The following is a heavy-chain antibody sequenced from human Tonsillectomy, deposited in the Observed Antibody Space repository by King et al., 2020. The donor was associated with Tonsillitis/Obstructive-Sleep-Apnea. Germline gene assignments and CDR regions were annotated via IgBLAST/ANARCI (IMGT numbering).Heavy chain of an antibody. D-gene: IGHD2-2*01. J-gene: IGHJ4*02. Sequence: VQLVESGAEVKKPGASVKVSCKASGYTFTTYYLQWVRQAPGQGLEWMGIINPSGGGTDYAQRFQGRVTMTRDTSTSTVYMEVSSLRSEDTAVYYCARDPATDVLDYWGQGTLVTVSS. CDR1: GYTFTTYY. CDR3: ARDPATDVLDY. CDR2: INPSGGGT. V-gene: IGHV1-46*01.